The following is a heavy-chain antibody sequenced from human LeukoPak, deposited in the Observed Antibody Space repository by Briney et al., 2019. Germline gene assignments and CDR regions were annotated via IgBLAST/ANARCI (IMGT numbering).Heavy chain of an antibody. CDR2: IYFSGST. J-gene: IGHJ6*02. D-gene: IGHD5-18*01. CDR3: AREELWLPAGGGMDV. Sequence: SETLSLTCSVSGDSVSKTTYYWSWVRQPPGKGLEWIGYIYFSGSTNYNPSLKSRVTISGDTSKNQFSLKLSSVTAADTAVYYCAREELWLPAGGGMDVWGQGTTVTVSS. CDR1: GDSVSKTTYY. V-gene: IGHV4-61*01.